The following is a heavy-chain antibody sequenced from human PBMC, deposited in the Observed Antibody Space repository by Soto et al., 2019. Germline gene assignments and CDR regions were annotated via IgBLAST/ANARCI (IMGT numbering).Heavy chain of an antibody. J-gene: IGHJ5*02. CDR3: ARAHYYDSSGPNWFDP. Sequence: SETLSLTCTVSGGAINTNNYYWIWIRQPPGKGLEWIGEINHSGSTNYNPSLKSRVTISVDTSKNQFSLKLSSVTAADTAVYYCARAHYYDSSGPNWFDPWGQGNLVTVPS. V-gene: IGHV4-39*07. D-gene: IGHD3-22*01. CDR2: INHSGST. CDR1: GGAINTNNYY.